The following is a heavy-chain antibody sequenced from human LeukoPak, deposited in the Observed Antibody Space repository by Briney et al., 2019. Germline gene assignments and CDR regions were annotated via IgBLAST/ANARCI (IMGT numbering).Heavy chain of an antibody. CDR1: GDSVSSNSVI. V-gene: IGHV6-1*01. CDR3: ARDLHGSRGEFDY. Sequence: SQTLPLTCDISGDSVSSNSVIWNWIRQSPSRGLEWLGRTYYKPKWYNDYATSVQSRITINSDTSRNQFSLQLNSVTPEDTAVYYCARDLHGSRGEFDYWGQGTLVTVSS. J-gene: IGHJ4*02. CDR2: TYYKPKWYN. D-gene: IGHD3-10*01.